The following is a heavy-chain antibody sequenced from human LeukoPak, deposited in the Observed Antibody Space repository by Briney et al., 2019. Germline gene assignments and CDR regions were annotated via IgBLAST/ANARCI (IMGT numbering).Heavy chain of an antibody. D-gene: IGHD6-6*01. CDR2: IYPGDSDT. V-gene: IGHV5-51*01. Sequence: AGESLKISCKSSGDSFTSYWIVWVRQMPGKSLECMRIIYPGDSDTRYSPSFQGQVTISAYKSISAVYLQWSSLKASDTAIYYCAKPADGSSWNYLDYWGPGTLVTVSS. CDR1: GDSFTSYW. CDR3: AKPADGSSWNYLDY. J-gene: IGHJ4*02.